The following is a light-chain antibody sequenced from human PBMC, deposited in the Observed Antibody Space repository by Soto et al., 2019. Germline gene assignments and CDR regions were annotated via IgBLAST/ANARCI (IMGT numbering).Light chain of an antibody. CDR1: SSDVGSYDY. CDR3: SSYTSNTTVI. J-gene: IGLJ2*01. Sequence: QSVLTQPASVSGSPGQSITISCTGTSSDVGSYDYVSWYLHHPGKAPKLIIYEVSNRPSGVSNRFSGSKSGNTASLTISGLQAEDEADDYCSSYTSNTTVIFGGGTKVTVL. V-gene: IGLV2-14*01. CDR2: EVS.